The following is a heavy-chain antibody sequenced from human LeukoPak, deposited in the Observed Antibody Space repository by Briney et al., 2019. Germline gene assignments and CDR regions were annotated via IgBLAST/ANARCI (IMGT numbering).Heavy chain of an antibody. V-gene: IGHV4-39*01. CDR1: GGSFSGYY. D-gene: IGHD3-3*01. CDR2: IYYSGST. CDR3: ARHDRSGYDFWSGYLPPFDY. Sequence: SETLSLTCAVYGGSFSGYYWGWIRQPPGKGLEWIGTIYYSGSTYYKPSLKSRVTISVDTSKNQFSLKLSSVTAADTAVYYCARHDRSGYDFWSGYLPPFDYWGQGTLVTVSS. J-gene: IGHJ4*02.